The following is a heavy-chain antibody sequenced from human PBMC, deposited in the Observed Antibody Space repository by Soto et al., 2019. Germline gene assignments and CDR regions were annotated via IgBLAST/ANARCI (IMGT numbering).Heavy chain of an antibody. CDR3: ARHSGYYYGSGSLNWFDP. J-gene: IGHJ5*02. CDR2: INWNGGST. CDR1: GFTFDDYS. D-gene: IGHD3-10*01. V-gene: IGHV3-20*01. Sequence: EVQLVESGGGVVRPGGSLRLSCAASGFTFDDYSMSWVRQAPGKGLEWVSGINWNGGSTGYADSVKGRFTISRDNAKNSLYLQMNSLRAEDTALYHCARHSGYYYGSGSLNWFDPWGQGTLVTVSS.